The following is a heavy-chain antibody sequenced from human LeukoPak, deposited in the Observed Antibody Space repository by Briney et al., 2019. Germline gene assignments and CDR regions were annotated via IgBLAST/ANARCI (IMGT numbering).Heavy chain of an antibody. Sequence: ASVKVSCKASGYTFTSYGISWERQAPGQGLEWMGWISAYNGNTNYAQKLQGRVTMTTDTSTSTAYMELRSLRSDDTAVYYCARDVVLLWFGELLSLDYWGQGTLVTVSS. D-gene: IGHD3-10*01. CDR1: GYTFTSYG. J-gene: IGHJ4*02. CDR3: ARDVVLLWFGELLSLDY. CDR2: ISAYNGNT. V-gene: IGHV1-18*01.